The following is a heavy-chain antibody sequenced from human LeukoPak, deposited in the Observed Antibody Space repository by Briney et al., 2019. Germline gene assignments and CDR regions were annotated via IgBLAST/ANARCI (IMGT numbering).Heavy chain of an antibody. CDR2: IHYSGTSI. V-gene: IGHV4-39*01. J-gene: IGHJ4*01. D-gene: IGHD3-16*01. CDR3: AAGGDSAKAGY. Sequence: SETLSLTCTDSSASVNNGHHYRAWIRQPPGKGLEWIGTIHYSGTSIFYSPSLESRVTLFADTSTNQFSLNLRSVTAADTAVYSCAAGGDSAKAGYWGHGTLVTVSS. CDR1: SASVNNGHHY.